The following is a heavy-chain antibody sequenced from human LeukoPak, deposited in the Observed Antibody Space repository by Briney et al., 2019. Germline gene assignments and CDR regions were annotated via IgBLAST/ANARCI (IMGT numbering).Heavy chain of an antibody. Sequence: SVKVSCKASGYTFTSYAISWVRQAPGQGLEWMGGIIPIFGTANYAQKFQGRVTITADKSTSTAYMELSSLRSEDTAVYYCAVYCSGGSCYSVIDYWGQGTLVTVSS. CDR2: IIPIFGTA. V-gene: IGHV1-69*06. CDR1: GYTFTSYA. CDR3: AVYCSGGSCYSVIDY. D-gene: IGHD2-15*01. J-gene: IGHJ4*02.